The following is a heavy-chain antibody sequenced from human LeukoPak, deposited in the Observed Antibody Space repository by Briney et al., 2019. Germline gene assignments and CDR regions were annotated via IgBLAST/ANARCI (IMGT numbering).Heavy chain of an antibody. CDR1: GGSISSSTYS. CDR3: ARHSLNNYGSYY. CDR2: IHYDGNT. Sequence: SETLSLTCTVSGGSISSSTYSWTWIRQPPGKGLEWIGSIHYDGNTYYKPSLKSRVIISVDTSKIQFSLRLSSATAADMATYYCARHSLNNYGSYYWGQGTLVTVSS. J-gene: IGHJ4*02. V-gene: IGHV4-39*01. D-gene: IGHD5-24*01.